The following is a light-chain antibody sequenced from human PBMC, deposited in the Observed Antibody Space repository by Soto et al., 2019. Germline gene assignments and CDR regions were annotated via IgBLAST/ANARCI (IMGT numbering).Light chain of an antibody. J-gene: IGLJ1*01. V-gene: IGLV2-11*01. CDR2: DVT. CDR1: SSDVGGYNL. CDR3: SSYAGSSNV. Sequence: QSALTQPRSVSGSLGQSITISCTGTSSDVGGYNLVSWYQQHPGNAPKLIIYDVTKRPSGVPDRFSGSKSGNTASLTVSGLQAEDEADYYCSSYAGSSNVFGTGTKLTVL.